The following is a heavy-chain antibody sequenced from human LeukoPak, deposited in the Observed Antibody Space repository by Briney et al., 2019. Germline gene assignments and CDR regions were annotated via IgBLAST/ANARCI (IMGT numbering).Heavy chain of an antibody. CDR3: AKGKFGDPLNY. CDR1: GFTFSSYG. D-gene: IGHD3-10*01. Sequence: GGFLRLSCAASGFTFSSYGMSWVRQAPGKGLEWVSVVYTDGNIYYADSVKGRFTISKDNSKNTVDLLMNNVRAEDTALYYCAKGKFGDPLNYWGQGTLVTVSS. CDR2: VYTDGNI. J-gene: IGHJ4*02. V-gene: IGHV3-23*03.